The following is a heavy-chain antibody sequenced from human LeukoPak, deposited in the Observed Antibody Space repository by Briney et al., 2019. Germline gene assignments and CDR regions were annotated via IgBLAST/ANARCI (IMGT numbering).Heavy chain of an antibody. CDR2: INPNSGGT. J-gene: IGHJ4*02. V-gene: IGHV1-2*02. D-gene: IGHD5-18*01. CDR1: GYTFTGYY. Sequence: ASVKVSCKASGYTFTGYYMHWVRQAPGQGLEWMGWINPNSGGTNYAQKFQGRVTMTTDTSTSTAYMELRSLRSDDTAVYYCARDQYSYGFDYWGQGTLVTVSS. CDR3: ARDQYSYGFDY.